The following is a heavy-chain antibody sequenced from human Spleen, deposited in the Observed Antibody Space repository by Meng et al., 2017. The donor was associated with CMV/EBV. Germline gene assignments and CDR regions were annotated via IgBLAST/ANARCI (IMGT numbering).Heavy chain of an antibody. Sequence: GGSLRLSCAGSGFTFSNYGMSWVRQAPGKGLEWVSTISNAADSTFYADSVQGRFTISRDNSKNTLYLQMNILRAEDTAVYYCAKVVTINWFDPWGQGTRVTVSS. J-gene: IGHJ5*02. D-gene: IGHD2-21*02. CDR1: GFTFSNYG. CDR3: AKVVTINWFDP. CDR2: ISNAADST. V-gene: IGHV3-23*01.